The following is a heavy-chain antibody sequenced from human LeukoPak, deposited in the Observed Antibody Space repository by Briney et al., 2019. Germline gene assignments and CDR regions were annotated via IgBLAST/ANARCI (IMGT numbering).Heavy chain of an antibody. CDR1: GYTFTAYY. CDR2: MNPNSGGT. V-gene: IGHV1-2*02. J-gene: IGHJ4*02. CDR3: AGNIVGDGSDY. D-gene: IGHD1-26*01. Sequence: PGASVKVSCKTSGYTFTAYYIHWLRQAPGQGLEWMGWMNPNSGGTNYAQKFQGRVTMTRDTSISTAYMELSRLGSDDTAVYFCAGNIVGDGSDYWGQGTLVTVSS.